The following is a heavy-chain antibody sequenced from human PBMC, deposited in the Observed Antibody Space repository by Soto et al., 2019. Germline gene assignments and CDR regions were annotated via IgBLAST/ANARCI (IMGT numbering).Heavy chain of an antibody. CDR2: IDWDDDK. V-gene: IGHV2-70*01. Sequence: SGPTLVNPTQTLTLTCTFSGFSLSTSGMCVSWIRQPPGKALEWLALIDWDDDKYYSTSVKTRLTISKDTSKNQVVLTMTNMDPVDTATYYFARTMVRGVIIKYYYGMDVWGQGTTVTVSS. D-gene: IGHD3-10*01. J-gene: IGHJ6*02. CDR3: ARTMVRGVIIKYYYGMDV. CDR1: GFSLSTSGMC.